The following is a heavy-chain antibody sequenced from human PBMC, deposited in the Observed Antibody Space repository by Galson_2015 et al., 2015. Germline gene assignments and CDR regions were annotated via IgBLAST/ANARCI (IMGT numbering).Heavy chain of an antibody. Sequence: SLRLSCAASGFTFSSYAMHWVRQAPGKGLEWVAVISYDGSNKYYADSVKGRFTISRDNSKNTLYLQMNSLRAEDTAVYYCARGAAMTTVVKSFDYWGQGTLVTVSS. CDR1: GFTFSSYA. CDR3: ARGAAMTTVVKSFDY. V-gene: IGHV3-30-3*01. J-gene: IGHJ4*02. D-gene: IGHD4-23*01. CDR2: ISYDGSNK.